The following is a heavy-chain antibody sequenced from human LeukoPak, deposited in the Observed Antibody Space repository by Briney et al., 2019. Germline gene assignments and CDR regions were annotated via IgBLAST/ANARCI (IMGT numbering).Heavy chain of an antibody. CDR2: MYYSGTT. CDR3: ASHGPSGSYFAFDY. CDR1: GGSIGSSSYY. Sequence: PSETLSLTCTVSGGSIGSSSYYWGWIRQPPGKGLEWIGTMYYSGTTYCNPSLRSRVTISVGTSESQYSLKLSSVTAADTAVYYCASHGPSGSYFAFDYWGQGTLATVSS. J-gene: IGHJ4*02. D-gene: IGHD3-10*01. V-gene: IGHV4-39*07.